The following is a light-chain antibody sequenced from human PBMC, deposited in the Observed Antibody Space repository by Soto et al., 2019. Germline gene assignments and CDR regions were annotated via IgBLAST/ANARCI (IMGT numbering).Light chain of an antibody. CDR3: QQYYSTPPT. CDR1: QSVFYRSNNKNY. Sequence: IVMTQSPDSLPVSLGERATINCKSSQSVFYRSNNKNYLAWYQQKSGQPPKLLIYWASTRASGVPDRFSGSGSGTDFTLTISSLQADDVAVYYCQQYYSTPPTFGRWTKMEIK. J-gene: IGKJ4*02. V-gene: IGKV4-1*01. CDR2: WAS.